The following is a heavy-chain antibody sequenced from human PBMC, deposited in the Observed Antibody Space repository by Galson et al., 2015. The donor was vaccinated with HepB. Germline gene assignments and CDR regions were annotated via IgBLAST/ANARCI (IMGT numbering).Heavy chain of an antibody. CDR2: ILYDGVNK. D-gene: IGHD6-13*01. Sequence: SLRLSCAASGFTFSNYIMHWVRQAPGKGLEWVAVILYDGVNKYYADSVKGRFTISGDNSKNTLYLQMNSLRTEDTAVYYCAGEREEQQFDYWGQGTLVTVSS. CDR3: AGEREEQQFDY. V-gene: IGHV3-30*01. J-gene: IGHJ4*02. CDR1: GFTFSNYI.